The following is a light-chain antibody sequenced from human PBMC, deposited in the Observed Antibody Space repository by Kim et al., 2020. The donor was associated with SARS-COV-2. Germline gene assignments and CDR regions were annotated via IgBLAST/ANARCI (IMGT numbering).Light chain of an antibody. CDR3: MQGTHWPYT. CDR2: KVS. Sequence: VVMTQSPLCLPVTLGQPASISCRSSQSLVYSDGDTYLNWFQQRPGQSPRRLIYKVSNRDSGVPDRFSGSESGTDFTLKISRVEAEDVGLYYCMQGTHWPYTFGQGTKLEI. V-gene: IGKV2-30*01. CDR1: QSLVYSDGDTY. J-gene: IGKJ2*01.